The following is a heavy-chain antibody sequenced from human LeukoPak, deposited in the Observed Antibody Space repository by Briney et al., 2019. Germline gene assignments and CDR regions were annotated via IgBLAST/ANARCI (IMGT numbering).Heavy chain of an antibody. CDR1: GFTFSSYG. V-gene: IGHV3-30*03. J-gene: IGHJ3*02. D-gene: IGHD6-13*01. CDR2: ISYDGSNK. CDR3: ARCIAAAGHDAFDI. Sequence: GGSLRLSCAASGFTFSSYGMHRVRQAPGKGLEWVAVISYDGSNKYYADSVKGRFTISRDNSKNTLYLQMNSLRAGDTAVYYCARCIAAAGHDAFDIWGQGTMVTVSS.